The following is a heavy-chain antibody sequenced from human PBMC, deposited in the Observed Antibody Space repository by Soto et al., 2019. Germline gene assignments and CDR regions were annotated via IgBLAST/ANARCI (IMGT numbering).Heavy chain of an antibody. CDR3: ATGGYCSGTRCYNFFDY. J-gene: IGHJ4*02. V-gene: IGHV5-51*01. CDR2: IYPGDSDT. CDR1: EYSFTTYW. D-gene: IGHD2-2*02. Sequence: PGESLKISCQGSEYSFTTYWIGWVRQMPGKGLEWTGIIYPGDSDTRYSPSFQDQVTISADKSISTAYLQWSSLKASDTAIYYCATGGYCSGTRCYNFFDYWGQGTLVTVSS.